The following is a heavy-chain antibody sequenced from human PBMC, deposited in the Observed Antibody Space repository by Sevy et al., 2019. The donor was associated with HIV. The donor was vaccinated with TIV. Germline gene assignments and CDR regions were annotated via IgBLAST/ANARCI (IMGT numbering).Heavy chain of an antibody. V-gene: IGHV3-15*01. J-gene: IGHJ4*02. CDR1: GFIFSNVW. D-gene: IGHD2-8*02. CDR3: TTGHDSGAIFDY. Sequence: GGSLRLSCIASGFIFSNVWMSWVRQAPGKGLEWVGRIKTETDGGTIDYAAPVKDRFTISRDDSKNTLYLEMNTLKTEDTAVYFCTTGHDSGAIFDYWGQGTLVTVSS. CDR2: IKTETDGGTI.